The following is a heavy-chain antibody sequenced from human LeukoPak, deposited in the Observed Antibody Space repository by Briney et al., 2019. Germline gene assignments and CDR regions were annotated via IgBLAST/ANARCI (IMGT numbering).Heavy chain of an antibody. CDR1: GDSINTNL. D-gene: IGHD3-22*01. CDR3: ARPSSGYCRAFDI. CDR2: IYYSGST. J-gene: IGHJ3*02. V-gene: IGHV4-59*01. Sequence: PSETLSLTCTVSGDSINTNLWNWIRQPPGRGLEWIGYIYYSGSTNYNPSLKSRVAISIDTSKNQFSLKLSSVTPADTAVYYCARPSSGYCRAFDIWGQGTMVTVSS.